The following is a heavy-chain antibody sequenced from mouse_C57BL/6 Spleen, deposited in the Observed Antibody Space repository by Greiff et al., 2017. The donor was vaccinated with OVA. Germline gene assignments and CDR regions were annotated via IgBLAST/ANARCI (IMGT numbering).Heavy chain of an antibody. V-gene: IGHV1-54*01. D-gene: IGHD6-5*01. CDR2: INPGSGGT. CDR1: GYAFTNYL. CDR3: ARHEDPGLSWYFDV. Sequence: LQQSGAELVRPGTSVKVSCKASGYAFTNYLIEWVKQRPGQGLEWIGVINPGSGGTNYNEKFKGKATLTADKSSSTVYMELSRLTSEDSAVYFCARHEDPGLSWYFDVWGTGTTVTVSS. J-gene: IGHJ1*03.